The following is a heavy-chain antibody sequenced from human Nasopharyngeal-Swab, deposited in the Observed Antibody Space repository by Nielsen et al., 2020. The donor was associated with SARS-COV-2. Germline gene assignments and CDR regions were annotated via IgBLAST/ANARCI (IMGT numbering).Heavy chain of an antibody. CDR2: IYYSGST. J-gene: IGHJ5*02. Sequence: SETLSLTCTVSGGSISSSSYYWGWIGQPAGKGLEWIGRIYYSGSTYYNPSLKSGVTISVDTSKNQFSLKLSSVTAADTAVYYCAREIITIFGVVIPNWFDPWGQGTLVTVSS. D-gene: IGHD3-3*01. CDR1: GGSISSSSYY. V-gene: IGHV4-39*02. CDR3: AREIITIFGVVIPNWFDP.